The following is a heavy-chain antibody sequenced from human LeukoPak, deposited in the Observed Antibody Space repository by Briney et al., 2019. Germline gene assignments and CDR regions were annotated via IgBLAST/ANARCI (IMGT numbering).Heavy chain of an antibody. D-gene: IGHD3-22*01. CDR2: VYYSGST. Sequence: SETLSLTCTVSGGSISSSSYYWGRIRQPPGKGVERIGSVYYSGSTYYNPSLKSRVTISVDTSKNQFSLKLSSVTAADTAVYYCARHRYDGSGYYYGPWGQGTLVTVSS. CDR1: GGSISSSSYY. V-gene: IGHV4-39*01. J-gene: IGHJ5*02. CDR3: ARHRYDGSGYYYGP.